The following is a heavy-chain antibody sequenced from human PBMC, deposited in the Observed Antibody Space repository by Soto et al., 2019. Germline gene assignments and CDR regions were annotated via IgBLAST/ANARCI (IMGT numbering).Heavy chain of an antibody. V-gene: IGHV3-64D*08. J-gene: IGHJ5*02. CDR3: VKDWNYDSWSGYLNWFDP. Sequence: PGGSLRLSCSAPGFTFSSYAMHWVRQAPGKGLEYVSAISSNGGSTYYADSVKGRFTISRDKSKNTLYLQMSSLRAEDTAVYYCVKDWNYDSWSGYLNWFDPWGQGTLVTVSS. CDR2: ISSNGGST. D-gene: IGHD3-3*01. CDR1: GFTFSSYA.